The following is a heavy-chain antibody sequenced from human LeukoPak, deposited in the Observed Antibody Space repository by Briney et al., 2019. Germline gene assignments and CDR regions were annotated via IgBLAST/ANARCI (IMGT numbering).Heavy chain of an antibody. CDR1: GFTFSSYS. J-gene: IGHJ4*02. CDR2: ISSSSSYI. D-gene: IGHD6-19*01. V-gene: IGHV3-21*01. Sequence: GGSLRLSCAPSGFTFSSYSMHWVRQAPGKGLEWVSSISSSSSYIYYADSVKGRFTISRDNAKNSPYLQMNSLRGEDTAVYYCARDGLDGYNSGWYPEYWGQGTLVTVSS. CDR3: ARDGLDGYNSGWYPEY.